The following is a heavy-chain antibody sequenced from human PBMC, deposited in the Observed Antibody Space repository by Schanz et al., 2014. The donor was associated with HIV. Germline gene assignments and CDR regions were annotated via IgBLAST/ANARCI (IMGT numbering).Heavy chain of an antibody. CDR2: MSHDGFSK. J-gene: IGHJ3*01. Sequence: QVQLVESGGGVVQPGRSLRLSCIASGLTFSSSIMHWVRQAPGKGLEWVAGMSHDGFSKYLADSVKGRFAISREDSKNTVHLQMDSLRPEDTAVYYCAREGESSGRAGLFDLWGQGAMVTVSS. D-gene: IGHD6-19*01. CDR1: GLTFSSSI. CDR3: AREGESSGRAGLFDL. V-gene: IGHV3-30*09.